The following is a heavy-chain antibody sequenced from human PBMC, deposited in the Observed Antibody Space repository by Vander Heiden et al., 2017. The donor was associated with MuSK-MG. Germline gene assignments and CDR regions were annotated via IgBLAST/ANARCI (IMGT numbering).Heavy chain of an antibody. V-gene: IGHV5-10-1*03. D-gene: IGHD3-10*02. CDR3: ARHDGVVRGEDY. Sequence: EVQLVQSGAEVKKPGESLRSSCKGSGYNFTSYWISWVRQMPGKGLEWMGRIDPSDSYTNYSPSFQGHVTISADKSISTAYLQWSSLKASDTAMYYCARHDGVVRGEDYWGQRTLVTVSS. CDR2: IDPSDSYT. CDR1: GYNFTSYW. J-gene: IGHJ4*02.